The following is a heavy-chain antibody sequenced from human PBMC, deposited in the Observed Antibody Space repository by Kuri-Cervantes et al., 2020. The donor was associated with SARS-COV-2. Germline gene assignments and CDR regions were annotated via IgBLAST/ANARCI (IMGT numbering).Heavy chain of an antibody. CDR3: ATRYSSSDDAFDI. J-gene: IGHJ3*02. CDR1: GYTLTELS. CDR2: FDPEDGET. V-gene: IGHV1-24*01. Sequence: VKVSCKVSGYTLTELSMHWVRQAPGKGLEWMGGFDPEDGETIYAQKFQGRVTMTEDTSTDTAYMELSSLRSEDTAVYYCATRYSSSDDAFDIWGQGTMVTVSS. D-gene: IGHD6-6*01.